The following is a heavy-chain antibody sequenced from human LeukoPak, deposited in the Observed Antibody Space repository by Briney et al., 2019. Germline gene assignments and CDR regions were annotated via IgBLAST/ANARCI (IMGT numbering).Heavy chain of an antibody. CDR2: IKRETDGGTV. CDR3: TTDRYYDNSELQFQH. Sequence: GGSLRLSCAASGFTLNNAWMSWVRQAPGKGLEWLGRIKRETDGGTVDYAAPVKGRFTISRDDSRNTLYLQMDSLKIEDTAVYYCTTDRYYDNSELQFQHWGQGTLVTVSS. CDR1: GFTLNNAW. V-gene: IGHV3-15*01. D-gene: IGHD3-22*01. J-gene: IGHJ1*01.